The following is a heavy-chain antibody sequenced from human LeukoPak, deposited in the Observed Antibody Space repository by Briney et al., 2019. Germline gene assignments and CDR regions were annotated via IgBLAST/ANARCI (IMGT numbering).Heavy chain of an antibody. D-gene: IGHD2/OR15-2a*01. V-gene: IGHV3-9*03. Sequence: GGSLRLSCAASGFTFDDYAMHWVRQAPGKGLEWVSGISWDSSSIGYADSVKGRFTISRDNAKNSLYLQMNSLRAEDMALYYCAKGLSSYYYYYYMDVWGKGTTDTVSS. CDR2: ISWDSSSI. CDR3: AKGLSSYYYYYYMDV. CDR1: GFTFDDYA. J-gene: IGHJ6*03.